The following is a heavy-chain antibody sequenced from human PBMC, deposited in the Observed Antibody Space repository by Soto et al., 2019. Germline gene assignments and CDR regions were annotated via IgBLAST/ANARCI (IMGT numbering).Heavy chain of an antibody. CDR1: GFTFSSYS. D-gene: IGHD1-26*01. Sequence: EVQLVESGGGLVKPGGSLRLSCAASGFTFSSYSMNWVRQAPGKGREWVSSISSSSSYIYYADSVKGRFTISRDHAKNPLYLQMNSLRAEDTAVYYCARDRIVGAAKDYWGQGTLVTVSS. CDR3: ARDRIVGAAKDY. CDR2: ISSSSSYI. V-gene: IGHV3-21*01. J-gene: IGHJ4*02.